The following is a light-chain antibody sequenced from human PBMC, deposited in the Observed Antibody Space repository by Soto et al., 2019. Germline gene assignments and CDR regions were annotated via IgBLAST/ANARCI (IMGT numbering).Light chain of an antibody. CDR1: QSFSSSS. CDR2: SAS. J-gene: IGKJ1*01. CDR3: QQYNNWPPWT. Sequence: EIVLTQSPGTLSLSPGETATLSCRASQSFSSSSVAWYQQKPGQAPRLLIYSASSRATGIPDRFSGSGSGTEFTLTISRLEPEDFAVYYCQQYNNWPPWTFGQGTKVDIK. V-gene: IGKV3-20*01.